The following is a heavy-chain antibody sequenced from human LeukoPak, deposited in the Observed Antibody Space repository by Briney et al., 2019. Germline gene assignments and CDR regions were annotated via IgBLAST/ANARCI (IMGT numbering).Heavy chain of an antibody. Sequence: SVKVSCKASGGTFSSYAISWVRQAPGQGLEWMGGIIPIFGTANYAQKFQGRVTITADESTSTAYMELSSLGSEDTAVYYCARGFGYCSGGSCAAYYYYMDVWGKGTTVTISS. CDR1: GGTFSSYA. D-gene: IGHD2-15*01. V-gene: IGHV1-69*01. J-gene: IGHJ6*03. CDR2: IIPIFGTA. CDR3: ARGFGYCSGGSCAAYYYYMDV.